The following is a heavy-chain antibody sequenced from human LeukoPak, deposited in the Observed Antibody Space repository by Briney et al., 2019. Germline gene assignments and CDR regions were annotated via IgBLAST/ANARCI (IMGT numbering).Heavy chain of an antibody. J-gene: IGHJ5*02. CDR1: GLTFSSYA. CDR2: IYSGGNT. D-gene: IGHD3-10*01. Sequence: PGGSLRLSCAASGLTFSSYAMSGVRQAPGKGLEGVSVIYSGGNTYYADPVQGRFTISRDNSKNTLYLQLNSLRAEDTAVYYCAREGRSRYYYGSGSYSWFDPWGQGTLVTVSS. V-gene: IGHV3-53*01. CDR3: AREGRSRYYYGSGSYSWFDP.